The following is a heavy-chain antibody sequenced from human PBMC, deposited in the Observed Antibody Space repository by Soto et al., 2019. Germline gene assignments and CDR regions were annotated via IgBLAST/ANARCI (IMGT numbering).Heavy chain of an antibody. Sequence: EVQLVESGGGLVQPGGSLRLSCAASGFTFSSYEMNWVRQAPGKGLEWVSYISSSGSTIYYADSVKGRFTISRDNAKNSLYLQMNSLRAEDTAVYYCAKGPRGSGYLRRFDYWGQGTLVTVSS. V-gene: IGHV3-48*03. CDR1: GFTFSSYE. CDR2: ISSSGSTI. J-gene: IGHJ4*02. D-gene: IGHD3-3*01. CDR3: AKGPRGSGYLRRFDY.